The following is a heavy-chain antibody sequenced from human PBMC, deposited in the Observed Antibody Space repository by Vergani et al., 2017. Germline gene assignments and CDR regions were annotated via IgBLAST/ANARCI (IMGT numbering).Heavy chain of an antibody. Sequence: EVDLVESGGGLAQPGGSLRLSCEASGITFWKFGMHWVRQGPGKGLEWVSGISWNSGAVDYADSVRGRFTISRDNAKNSLFLEMNSLRFEDTALYYCAKDNGGSYSAWFDPWGQGTLVTVSS. CDR2: ISWNSGAV. D-gene: IGHD1-26*01. J-gene: IGHJ5*02. CDR1: GITFWKFG. V-gene: IGHV3-9*01. CDR3: AKDNGGSYSAWFDP.